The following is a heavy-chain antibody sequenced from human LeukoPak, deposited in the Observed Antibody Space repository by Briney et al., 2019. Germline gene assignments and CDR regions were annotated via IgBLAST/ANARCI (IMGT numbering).Heavy chain of an antibody. CDR2: IKEDGSEE. CDR3: ARIRPGNYFDY. D-gene: IGHD6-6*01. Sequence: GGSLRISCTASGFTFSIYWMSWVRQAPGKGVEWVASIKEDGSEEHYVDSVKGRFTISRDNARNSVHVQMNSLRAEDTAVYFCARIRPGNYFDYWGQGALVTVSS. V-gene: IGHV3-7*01. J-gene: IGHJ4*02. CDR1: GFTFSIYW.